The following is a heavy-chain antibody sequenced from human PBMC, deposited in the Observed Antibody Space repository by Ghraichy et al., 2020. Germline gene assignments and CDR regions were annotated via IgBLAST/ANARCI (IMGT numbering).Heavy chain of an antibody. CDR1: GYTFTSYG. V-gene: IGHV1-18*01. D-gene: IGHD3-22*01. CDR3: ARDVSHSSGYLGFDP. CDR2: ISAYNGNT. Sequence: ASVKVSCKASGYTFTSYGISWVRQAPGQGLEWMGWISAYNGNTNYAQKLQGIVTMTTDTSTSTAYMELRSLRSDDTAVYYCARDVSHSSGYLGFDPWGQGTLVTVSS. J-gene: IGHJ5*02.